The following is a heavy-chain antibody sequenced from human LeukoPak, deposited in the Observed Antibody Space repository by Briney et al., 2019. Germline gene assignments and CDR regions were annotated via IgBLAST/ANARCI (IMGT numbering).Heavy chain of an antibody. V-gene: IGHV1-69*04. J-gene: IGHJ4*02. CDR1: GGTFSSYA. D-gene: IGHD3-22*01. CDR3: ARDRLPNYYDSSGLWY. CDR2: IIPILGIA. Sequence: GASVKVSCKASGGTFSSYAISWVRQAPGQGLEWMGRIIPILGIANYAQKFQGRVTITADKSTSTAYMELSSLRSEDTAVYYCARDRLPNYYDSSGLWYWGQGTLVTVSS.